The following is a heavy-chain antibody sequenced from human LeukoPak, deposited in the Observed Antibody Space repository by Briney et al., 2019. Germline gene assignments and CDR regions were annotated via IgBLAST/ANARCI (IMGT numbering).Heavy chain of an antibody. CDR3: YLVVPAAIGGMDV. D-gene: IGHD2-2*01. CDR2: ISAYNGNT. V-gene: IGHV1-18*01. CDR1: GYTFTSYG. Sequence: AASVKVSCKASGYTFTSYGISWVRQAPGQGPEWMGWISAYNGNTNYAQKLQGRVTMTTDTSTSTAYMELRSLRSDNTAVYYCYLVVPAAIGGMDVWGQGTTVTVSS. J-gene: IGHJ6*02.